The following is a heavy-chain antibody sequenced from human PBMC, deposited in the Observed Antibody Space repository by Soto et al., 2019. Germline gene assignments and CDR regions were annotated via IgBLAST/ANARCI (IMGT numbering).Heavy chain of an antibody. D-gene: IGHD3-3*01. V-gene: IGHV1-2*02. Sequence: QVQLVQSGAEVMKPGASVKVSCKASGYTFTDYYIHWVRQAPGQGLEWMGWIKPDNGGTNYAQKFQGRVTMTRDTSINTAYMELSRLRSDDTAVYYCARRFLETRDWFDPWGQGTLVTVSS. CDR3: ARRFLETRDWFDP. J-gene: IGHJ5*02. CDR2: IKPDNGGT. CDR1: GYTFTDYY.